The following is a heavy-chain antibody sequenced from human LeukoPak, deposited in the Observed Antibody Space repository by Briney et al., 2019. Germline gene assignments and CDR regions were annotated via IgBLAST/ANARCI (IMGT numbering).Heavy chain of an antibody. V-gene: IGHV3-7*01. CDR1: GFTFSAYS. D-gene: IGHD5-18*01. J-gene: IGHJ4*02. Sequence: PGGSLRLSCAASGFTFSAYSMNWVRQAPGKGLEWVANTNQDGSEKYYADSVKGRFTISRDNATNSLYLQMNGLRAEDTAVYYCAKQLSSNANWGQGTLVTVSS. CDR3: AKQLSSNAN. CDR2: TNQDGSEK.